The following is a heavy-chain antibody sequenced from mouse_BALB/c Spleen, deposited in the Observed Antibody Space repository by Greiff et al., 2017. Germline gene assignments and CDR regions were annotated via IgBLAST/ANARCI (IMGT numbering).Heavy chain of an antibody. D-gene: IGHD3-1*01. CDR1: GYTFTSYW. CDR3: ARGTEDY. V-gene: IGHV1S81*02. Sequence: VQLQQPGAELVKPGASVKLSCKASGYTFTSYWMHWVKQRPGQGLEWIGEINPSNGRTNYNEKFKSKATLTVDKSSSTAYMQLSSLTSEDSAVYYCARGTEDYWGQGTTLTVSS. J-gene: IGHJ2*01. CDR2: INPSNGRT.